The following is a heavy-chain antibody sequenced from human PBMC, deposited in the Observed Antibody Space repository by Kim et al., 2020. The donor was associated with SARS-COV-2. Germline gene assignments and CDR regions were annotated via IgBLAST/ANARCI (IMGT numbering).Heavy chain of an antibody. Sequence: GGSLRLSCAVSGFTFSSYYMSWVRQAPGKGLEWVAKISEDERGEEYVDSVKGRFTVSRDNAKNSLYLQMNSLRAEDTAVYYCARHRYCGWYCYFDHWARG. D-gene: IGHD2-21*02. CDR3: ARHRYCGWYCYFDH. V-gene: IGHV3-7*03. CDR2: ISEDERGE. CDR1: GFTFSSYY. J-gene: IGHJ1*01.